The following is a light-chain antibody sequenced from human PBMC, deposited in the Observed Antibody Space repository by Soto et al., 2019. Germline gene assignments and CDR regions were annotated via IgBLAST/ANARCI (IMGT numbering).Light chain of an antibody. Sequence: QSVLTQPASVSGSPGQSITISCTGTSSDVGSYYLVSWYQHHPGKAPKLIIYEGTKRPSGISNRFSGSKSGNTASLTISGLQAEDGADYYCCSSSSTHVVFGGGTKLTVL. CDR1: SSDVGSYYL. J-gene: IGLJ2*01. CDR2: EGT. CDR3: CSSSSTHVV. V-gene: IGLV2-23*01.